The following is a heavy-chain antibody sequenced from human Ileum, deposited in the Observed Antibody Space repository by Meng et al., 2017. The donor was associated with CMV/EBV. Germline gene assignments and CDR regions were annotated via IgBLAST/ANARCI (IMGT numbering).Heavy chain of an antibody. J-gene: IGHJ6*02. CDR1: GGTFSSYA. D-gene: IGHD4-23*01. Sequence: KISCKASGGTFSSYAISWVRQAPGQGLEWMGGIIPILGIANYAQKFQGRVTITADKSTSTAYMELSSLRSEDTAVYYCAGGGNSNGIYYYYYGMDVWGQGTTVTVSS. CDR2: IIPILGIA. CDR3: AGGGNSNGIYYYYYGMDV. V-gene: IGHV1-69*10.